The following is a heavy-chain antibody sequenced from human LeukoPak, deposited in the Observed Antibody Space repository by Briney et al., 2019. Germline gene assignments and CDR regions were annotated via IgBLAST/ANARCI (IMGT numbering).Heavy chain of an antibody. Sequence: SVKVSCKASGGTFSSYTISWVRQAPGQGLEGRGRIIPILGIANYAQTFKGRGTITADKSMSTAYMELSSLKSEDTAVYYCARDRSGYNPEYFQHWGQGTLVTVSS. D-gene: IGHD3-22*01. CDR2: IIPILGIA. CDR3: ARDRSGYNPEYFQH. J-gene: IGHJ1*01. CDR1: GGTFSSYT. V-gene: IGHV1-69*04.